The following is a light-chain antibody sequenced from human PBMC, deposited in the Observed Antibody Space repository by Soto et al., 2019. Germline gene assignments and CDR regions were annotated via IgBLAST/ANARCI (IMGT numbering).Light chain of an antibody. CDR1: PNIIFY. CDR3: QQSYTTPVYS. CDR2: AAS. Sequence: DIQMTQSPSSLSASVGDRVTITCRASPNIIFYLNWYQQGPGKAPKLLIYAASNLQSGVPSRFSGSGSGTDFTLTISSLQPEDFATYFCQQSYTTPVYSFGQGTKLEIK. V-gene: IGKV1-39*01. J-gene: IGKJ2*01.